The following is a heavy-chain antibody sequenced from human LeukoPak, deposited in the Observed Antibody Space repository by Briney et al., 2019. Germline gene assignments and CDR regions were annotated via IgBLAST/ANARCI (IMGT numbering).Heavy chain of an antibody. CDR3: ARGPVRGVIQL. D-gene: IGHD3-10*01. J-gene: IGHJ4*02. Sequence: SGGSLRLSCAASVFTLSSNYMSWVRQAPGKGLEWVSVIYSGGSTYYADSVKGRFTISRDNSKNTLYLQMNSLRAEDTAVYYCARGPVRGVIQLWGQGTLVTVSS. CDR2: IYSGGST. V-gene: IGHV3-53*01. CDR1: VFTLSSNY.